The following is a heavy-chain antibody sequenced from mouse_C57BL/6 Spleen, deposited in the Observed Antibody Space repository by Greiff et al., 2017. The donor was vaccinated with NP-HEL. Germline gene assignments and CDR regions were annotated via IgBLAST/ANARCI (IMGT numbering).Heavy chain of an antibody. D-gene: IGHD1-1*01. CDR1: GYTFTSYW. Sequence: QVQLKQPGAELVKPGASVKLSCKASGYTFTSYWMQWVKQRPGQGLEWIGEIDPSDSYTNYNQKFKGKATLTVDTSSSTAYMQLSSLTSEDSAVYYCARIPGSSTFDYWGQGTTLTVSS. CDR2: IDPSDSYT. J-gene: IGHJ2*01. CDR3: ARIPGSSTFDY. V-gene: IGHV1-50*01.